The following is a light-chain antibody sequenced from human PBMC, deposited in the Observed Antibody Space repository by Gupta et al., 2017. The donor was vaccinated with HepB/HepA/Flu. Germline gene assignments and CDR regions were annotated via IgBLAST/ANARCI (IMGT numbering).Light chain of an antibody. Sequence: QSALTQPASVSGSPGQSITISCTGTSSDIGAHNLVPWYQQHPGKAPKLMLYEVSKRPSGVSGRFSGSKSDNTASLTISGLQPEDEADYFCSSYAKTNSLLVGGGTTLTVL. CDR3: SSYAKTNSLL. CDR1: SSDIGAHNL. J-gene: IGLJ2*01. V-gene: IGLV2-23*02. CDR2: EVS.